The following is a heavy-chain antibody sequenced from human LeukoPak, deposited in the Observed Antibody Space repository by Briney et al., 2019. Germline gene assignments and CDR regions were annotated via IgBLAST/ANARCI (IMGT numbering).Heavy chain of an antibody. CDR3: ARGPGGYYDSSGLYYFDY. D-gene: IGHD3-22*01. CDR1: GYTFISYY. CDR2: INPSGGST. J-gene: IGHJ4*02. Sequence: ASVKVSCKASGYTFISYYMHWVRQAPGQGLEWMGIINPSGGSTSYAQKFQGRVTMTRDTSTSTVYMELSSLRSEDTAVYYCARGPGGYYDSSGLYYFDYWGQGTLVTVSS. V-gene: IGHV1-46*03.